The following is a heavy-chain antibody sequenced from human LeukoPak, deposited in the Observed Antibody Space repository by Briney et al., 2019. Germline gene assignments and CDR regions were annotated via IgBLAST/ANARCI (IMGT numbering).Heavy chain of an antibody. V-gene: IGHV1-69*04. CDR1: GGTFSSYA. CDR3: ARREMATTYAFDY. D-gene: IGHD5-24*01. CDR2: IIPILGIA. J-gene: IGHJ4*02. Sequence: AASVKVSCKASGGTFSSYAISWVRQAPGQGLEWMGRIIPILGIANYAQKFQGRVTITADKSTSTAYMELSSLRSEDTAVYYCARREMATTYAFDYWGQGTLVTVFS.